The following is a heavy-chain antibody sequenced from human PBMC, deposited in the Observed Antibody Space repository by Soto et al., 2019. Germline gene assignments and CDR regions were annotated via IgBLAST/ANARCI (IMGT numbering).Heavy chain of an antibody. V-gene: IGHV1-69*13. CDR1: GGTFSSYA. Sequence: SVKVSCKASGGTFSSYAISWVRQAPGQGLEWMGGIIPIFGTANYAQKFQGRVTITADESTSTAYMELSSLRSEDTAVYYCARDERFDYYDSPREGPEYYYYGMDVWGQGTTVTVSS. CDR3: ARDERFDYYDSPREGPEYYYYGMDV. D-gene: IGHD3-22*01. CDR2: IIPIFGTA. J-gene: IGHJ6*02.